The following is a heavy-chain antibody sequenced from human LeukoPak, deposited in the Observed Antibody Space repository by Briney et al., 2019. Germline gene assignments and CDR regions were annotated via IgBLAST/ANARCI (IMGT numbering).Heavy chain of an antibody. CDR3: ARAQISPEGYYYYYYMDV. D-gene: IGHD2-15*01. Sequence: PGGSLRLSCAASGFTVSSSYMSWVRQAPGKGLEWVSVIYSGGTPYYADSVKGRFTISRDHSKNALYLQMNSLRAEDTAVYYCARAQISPEGYYYYYYMDVWGKGTTVTVSS. J-gene: IGHJ6*03. CDR2: IYSGGTP. CDR1: GFTVSSSY. V-gene: IGHV3-53*01.